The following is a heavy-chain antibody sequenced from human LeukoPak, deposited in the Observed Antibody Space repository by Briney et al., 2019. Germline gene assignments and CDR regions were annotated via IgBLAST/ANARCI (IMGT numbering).Heavy chain of an antibody. D-gene: IGHD1-26*01. CDR2: IYYSGST. Sequence: SETLSLTCTVSGGSISSYYWSWIRQPPGKGLEWIGYIYYSGSTNYNPSLKSRVTISVDTSKNQFSLKLSSVTAADTAVYYCARRGLVGATFAFDIWGQGTMVTVSS. J-gene: IGHJ3*02. CDR3: ARRGLVGATFAFDI. CDR1: GGSISSYY. V-gene: IGHV4-59*08.